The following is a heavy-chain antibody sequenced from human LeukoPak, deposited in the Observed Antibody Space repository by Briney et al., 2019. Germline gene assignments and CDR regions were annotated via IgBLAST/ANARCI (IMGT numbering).Heavy chain of an antibody. Sequence: ASVKVSCKASGYTFTSYGISWVRQAPGQGLEGMGWISAYNGNTNYAQKLQGRVTMTTDTSTSTAHMELRSLRSDDTAVYYCARDHSSSWSDAFDIWGQGTMVTVSS. CDR2: ISAYNGNT. J-gene: IGHJ3*02. V-gene: IGHV1-18*01. D-gene: IGHD6-13*01. CDR3: ARDHSSSWSDAFDI. CDR1: GYTFTSYG.